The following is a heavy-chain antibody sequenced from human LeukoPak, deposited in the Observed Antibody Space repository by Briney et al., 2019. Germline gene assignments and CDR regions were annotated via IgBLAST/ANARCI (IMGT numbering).Heavy chain of an antibody. J-gene: IGHJ6*03. V-gene: IGHV3-23*01. CDR3: AKASGSYSDYYYYYMDV. CDR2: ISGSGGST. Sequence: GGSLRLSCAASGFTFSNYAMSWVRQAPGKGLEWVSAISGSGGSTYYADSVKGRFTISRDNSKNTLYLQMNSLSAEDTAVYYRAKASGSYSDYYYYYMDVWGKGTTVTVSS. D-gene: IGHD1-26*01. CDR1: GFTFSNYA.